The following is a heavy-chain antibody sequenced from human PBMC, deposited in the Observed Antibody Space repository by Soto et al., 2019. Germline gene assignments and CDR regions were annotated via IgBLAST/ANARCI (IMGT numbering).Heavy chain of an antibody. J-gene: IGHJ5*02. CDR3: ASYNWNENWFDP. V-gene: IGHV4-30-2*01. CDR2: IYHSGST. D-gene: IGHD1-20*01. Sequence: SETLSLTCAVSGGAIGIGGYSWSWIRQPPGKGLEWIGYIYHSGSTYYNPSLKSRVTISVDRSKNQFSLKLSSVTAEDTAVYYCASYNWNENWFDPWGQGTLFTV. CDR1: GGAIGIGGYS.